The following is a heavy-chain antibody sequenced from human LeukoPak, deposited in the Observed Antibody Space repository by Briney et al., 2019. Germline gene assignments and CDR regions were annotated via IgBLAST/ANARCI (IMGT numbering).Heavy chain of an antibody. CDR3: VGQEMGTELFDY. V-gene: IGHV4-4*09. Sequence: SETLSLTCTVSSGDSMSNYYWTWIRQSPGKGLEWIGYIAYINNSGRTNYNPSLKSRVTISVDTPKNQFSLKLRSVTAADTAVYYCVGQEMGTELFDYWGQGTLVTVSS. J-gene: IGHJ4*02. CDR1: SGDSMSNYY. CDR2: AYINNSGRT. D-gene: IGHD5-24*01.